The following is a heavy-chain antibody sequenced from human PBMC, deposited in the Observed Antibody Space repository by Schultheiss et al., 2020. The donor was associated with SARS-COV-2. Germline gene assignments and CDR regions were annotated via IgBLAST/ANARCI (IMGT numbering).Heavy chain of an antibody. Sequence: GGSLRLSCAASGFTFSDYYMSWIRQAPGKGLEWLSYITSGDSNTIYYADSVKGRFTISRDNAKNSLYLQMNSLRAEDTAVYYCARDKYYYDSSVYYYYYGMDVWGQGTTVTVSS. J-gene: IGHJ6*02. D-gene: IGHD3-22*01. CDR1: GFTFSDYY. CDR3: ARDKYYYDSSVYYYYYGMDV. CDR2: ITSGDSNTI. V-gene: IGHV3-11*01.